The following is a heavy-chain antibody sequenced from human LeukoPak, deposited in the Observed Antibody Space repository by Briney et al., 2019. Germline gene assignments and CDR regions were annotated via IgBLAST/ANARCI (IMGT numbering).Heavy chain of an antibody. J-gene: IGHJ4*02. Sequence: EPGGSLRLSCAASGFTFSSYGMHWVRQAPGKGLEWVAFIRYDGSNKYYADSVKGRFTISGDNAKNSLYLQMSSLRAEDTAVYYCARNLPAADYWGQGTLVTVSS. D-gene: IGHD2-2*01. V-gene: IGHV3-30*02. CDR3: ARNLPAADY. CDR1: GFTFSSYG. CDR2: IRYDGSNK.